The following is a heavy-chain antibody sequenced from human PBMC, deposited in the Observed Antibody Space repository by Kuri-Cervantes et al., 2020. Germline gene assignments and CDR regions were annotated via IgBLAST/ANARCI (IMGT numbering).Heavy chain of an antibody. CDR2: IYYSGST. Sequence: LRLSCTVSGGSISSGGYYWSWIRQHPGKGLEWIGYIYYSGSTYYNPSLKSRVTISVDTSKNQFSLKLSSVTAADTAVYYCASMTTGNFDYWGQGTLVTVSS. J-gene: IGHJ4*02. CDR1: GGSISSGGYY. CDR3: ASMTTGNFDY. V-gene: IGHV4-30-4*08. D-gene: IGHD4-17*01.